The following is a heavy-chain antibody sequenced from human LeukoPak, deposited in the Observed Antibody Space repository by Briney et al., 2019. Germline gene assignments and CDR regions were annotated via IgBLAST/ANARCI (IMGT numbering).Heavy chain of an antibody. CDR2: IYSGGST. Sequence: GGSLRLSCAASGFTVSSNYMSWVRQAPGKGLEWVSVIYSGGSTHYADSVKGRFTISRDNSKNTLYLQMNSLRAEDTAVYYCARDGVRAGGNRGVVFDYWGQGTLVTVSS. CDR3: ARDGVRAGGNRGVVFDY. CDR1: GFTVSSNY. J-gene: IGHJ4*02. D-gene: IGHD4-23*01. V-gene: IGHV3-53*01.